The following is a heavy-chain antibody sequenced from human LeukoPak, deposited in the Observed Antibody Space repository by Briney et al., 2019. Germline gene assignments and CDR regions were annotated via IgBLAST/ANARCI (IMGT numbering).Heavy chain of an antibody. J-gene: IGHJ4*02. CDR1: GGSFSGYY. D-gene: IGHD5-24*01. CDR3: ARMVSLYRRDGYNYAYYFDY. Sequence: SETLSLTCAVYGGSFSGYYWSWIRQPPGKGLEWIGEINHSGSTNYNPSLKSRVTISVDTSKNRFSLKLSSVTAADTAVYYCARMVSLYRRDGYNYAYYFDYWGQGTLVTVSS. V-gene: IGHV4-34*01. CDR2: INHSGST.